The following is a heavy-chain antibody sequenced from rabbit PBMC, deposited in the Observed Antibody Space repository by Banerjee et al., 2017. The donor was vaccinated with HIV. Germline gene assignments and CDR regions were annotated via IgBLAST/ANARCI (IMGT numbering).Heavy chain of an antibody. Sequence: QEQVEESGGDLVKPGASLTLTCTASGIDFSSYYYMCWVRQAPGKGLEWIAYIYTGSDSTYYANWVNGRFTISSDSAQNTVFLQMTSLTAADTATYFCARVAACAFDLWGPGTLVTVS. J-gene: IGHJ4*01. CDR2: IYTGSDST. D-gene: IGHD4-1*01. V-gene: IGHV1S43*01. CDR1: GIDFSSYYY. CDR3: ARVAACAFDL.